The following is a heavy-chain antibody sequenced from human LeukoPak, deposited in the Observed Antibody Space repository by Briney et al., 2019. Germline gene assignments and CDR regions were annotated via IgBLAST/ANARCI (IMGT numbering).Heavy chain of an antibody. V-gene: IGHV3-9*01. D-gene: IGHD2-2*02. CDR1: GFTFDDYA. J-gene: IGHJ5*02. CDR2: IGWNSGSI. Sequence: PGGSLRLSCAASGFTFDDYAMHWIRQAPGKGLEWVSGIGWNSGSIGYADSVKGRFTISRDNAKNSLYLQMNSLRAEDTALYYCAKDIYPNLKQTENWFDPWGQGTLVTVSS. CDR3: AKDIYPNLKQTENWFDP.